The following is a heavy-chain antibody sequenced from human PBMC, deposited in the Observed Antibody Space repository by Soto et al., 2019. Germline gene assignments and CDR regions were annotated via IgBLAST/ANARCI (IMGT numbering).Heavy chain of an antibody. Sequence: ASVKVSCKASGYTFTGYYMHWVRQAPGQGLEWMGWINPNSGGTNYAQKFQGRVTMTRDTSISTAYMELSRLRSDDPAVYYCAGDLGYYDISVNSSFDSWAREPWSPSPQ. J-gene: IGHJ4*02. CDR3: AGDLGYYDISVNSSFDS. CDR1: GYTFTGYY. CDR2: INPNSGGT. V-gene: IGHV1-2*02. D-gene: IGHD3-22*01.